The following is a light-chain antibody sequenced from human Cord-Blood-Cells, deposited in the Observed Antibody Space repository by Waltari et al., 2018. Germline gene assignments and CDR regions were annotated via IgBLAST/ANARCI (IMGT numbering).Light chain of an antibody. J-gene: IGKJ2*01. CDR1: QSVSSSY. Sequence: EIVLPQSPGTLSLSPGDRATLSCRASQSVSSSYLSWYQQKPGQAPRLLIYGASSRATGIPDRFSGSGSGTDVTLTISRLGPEDCAVYYCQQYGSSPTFGQATKLEIK. CDR2: GAS. V-gene: IGKV3-20*01. CDR3: QQYGSSPT.